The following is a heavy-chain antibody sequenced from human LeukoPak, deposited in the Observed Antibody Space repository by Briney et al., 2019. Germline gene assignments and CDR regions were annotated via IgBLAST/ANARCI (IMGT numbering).Heavy chain of an antibody. Sequence: PSQTLSLTCTVSGGSISSGSYYWSWIRQPPGKGLEWIGEINHSGSTNYNPSLKSRVTISVDTSKNQFSLKLTSMTAADTAVYYCARVIRSNQWLVSRYYDYYYMDVWGKGTTVTVSS. V-gene: IGHV4-39*07. CDR2: INHSGST. J-gene: IGHJ6*03. CDR1: GGSISSGSYY. CDR3: ARVIRSNQWLVSRYYDYYYMDV. D-gene: IGHD6-19*01.